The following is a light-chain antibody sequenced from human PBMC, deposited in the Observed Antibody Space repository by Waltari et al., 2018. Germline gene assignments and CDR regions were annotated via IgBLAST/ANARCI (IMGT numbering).Light chain of an antibody. CDR2: EDN. Sequence: NFILTHPPSVSESPGKTITISSTRSSGSIASNYVHGYRQRPGSAPTPLINEDNQRASGVPYRFSGSIDYSSNSAFLTISTLKTEDEADYYCQSYDRSTVIFGGGTKLTVL. CDR3: QSYDRSTVI. CDR1: SGSIASNY. V-gene: IGLV6-57*03. J-gene: IGLJ2*01.